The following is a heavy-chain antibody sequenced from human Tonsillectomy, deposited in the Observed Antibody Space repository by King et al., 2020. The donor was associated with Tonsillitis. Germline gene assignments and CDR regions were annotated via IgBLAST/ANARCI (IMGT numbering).Heavy chain of an antibody. CDR2: TNPDSGGT. Sequence: QLVQSGAEVKKPGASVKVSCKASGYTFTGYYMHWGLPAPGQGLEWMGWTNPDSGGTNYAQKFQGRVTMTRDTSISTAYMELSNLTSDDTAGYFCAKTPLSTADADFWRGIYPNWFDPWGQGTLVTVSS. D-gene: IGHD3-3*01. J-gene: IGHJ5*02. CDR3: AKTPLSTADADFWRGIYPNWFDP. V-gene: IGHV1-2*02. CDR1: GYTFTGYY.